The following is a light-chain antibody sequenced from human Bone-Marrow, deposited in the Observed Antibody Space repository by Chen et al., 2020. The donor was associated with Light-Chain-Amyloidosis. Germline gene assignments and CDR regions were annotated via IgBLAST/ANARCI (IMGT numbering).Light chain of an antibody. J-gene: IGLJ2*01. Sequence: SYELTQPPSVAVSRGQTASITCSGDKLGDKYACWYQQKPGQSPVLVIYQDSKRPSGIPERFSGSNSGNTATLTISETQAMDEADYYCQAWDSSTVVFGGGTKLTVL. V-gene: IGLV3-1*01. CDR3: QAWDSSTVV. CDR2: QDS. CDR1: KLGDKY.